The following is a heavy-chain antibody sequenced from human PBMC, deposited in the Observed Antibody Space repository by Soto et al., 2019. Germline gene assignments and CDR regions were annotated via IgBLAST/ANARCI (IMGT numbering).Heavy chain of an antibody. J-gene: IGHJ4*02. D-gene: IGHD3-10*01. CDR3: EIYCITILWNGMAKRIFDY. Sequence: GGSLRLSCVASRLTFSTYEMPRVRQAPAKGLEWVSYISSGTRTVYYADSVKGRFTIYRDNNRTSLYLKMNSLRGEFTGVYCCEIYCITILWNGMAKRIFDYWGQGTLVTVSS. CDR2: ISSGTRTV. V-gene: IGHV3-48*03. CDR1: RLTFSTYE.